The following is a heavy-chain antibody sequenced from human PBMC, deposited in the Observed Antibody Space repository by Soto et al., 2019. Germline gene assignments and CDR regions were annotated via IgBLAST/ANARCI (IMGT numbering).Heavy chain of an antibody. V-gene: IGHV4-59*08. CDR2: IYYSGST. J-gene: IGHJ6*02. CDR3: ARQGELSPYYYYGMDV. D-gene: IGHD1-26*01. CDR1: GGSISSYY. Sequence: QVQLQESGPGLVKPSETLSLTCTVSGGSISSYYWSWIRQPPGKGLEWIGYIYYSGSTNYNPSLESRVTISVDTSKNQFSLKLSSVTAADTAVYYCARQGELSPYYYYGMDVWGQGTTVTVSS.